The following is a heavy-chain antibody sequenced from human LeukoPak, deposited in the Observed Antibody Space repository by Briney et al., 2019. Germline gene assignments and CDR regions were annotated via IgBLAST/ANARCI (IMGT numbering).Heavy chain of an antibody. CDR1: GYTFTSYD. V-gene: IGHV1-8*01. CDR3: ARMNYYDSSGYANLYGMDV. Sequence: ASVKVSCTASGYTFTSYDINWVRQATGQGLEWMGWMNPNSGNTGYAQKFQGRVTMTRNTSISTAYMELSSLRSEDTAVYYCARMNYYDSSGYANLYGMDVWGQGTTVTVSS. D-gene: IGHD3-22*01. CDR2: MNPNSGNT. J-gene: IGHJ6*02.